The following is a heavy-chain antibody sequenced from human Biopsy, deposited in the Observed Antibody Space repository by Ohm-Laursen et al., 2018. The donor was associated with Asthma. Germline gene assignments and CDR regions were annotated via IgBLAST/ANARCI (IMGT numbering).Heavy chain of an antibody. V-gene: IGHV4-39*01. Sequence: SETLSLTCAVSGGSITSSSYYWGWIRQPPGKGMEWIGSMYHSGSPDYHPSLKSRATISGDTSKNQLSLKMSSVTAADTAVYFCVRHQYSSSWSTFDYWGQGALVTVSS. D-gene: IGHD3-22*01. CDR1: GGSITSSSYY. CDR3: VRHQYSSSWSTFDY. CDR2: MYHSGSP. J-gene: IGHJ4*02.